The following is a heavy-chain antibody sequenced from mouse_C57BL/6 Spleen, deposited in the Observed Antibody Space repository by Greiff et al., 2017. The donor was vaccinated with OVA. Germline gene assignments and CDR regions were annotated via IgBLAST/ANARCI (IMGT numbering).Heavy chain of an antibody. CDR1: GYTFTSYT. V-gene: IGHV1-4*01. CDR3: ARWDDYDDFDY. Sequence: QVQLQQSGAELARPGASVKMSCKASGYTFTSYTMHWVKQRPGQGLEWIGYINPSSGYTKYNQKFKDKATLTADKSSSTAYMQLSSLTSEDSAVYYCARWDDYDDFDYWGQGTTLTVSS. D-gene: IGHD2-4*01. J-gene: IGHJ2*01. CDR2: INPSSGYT.